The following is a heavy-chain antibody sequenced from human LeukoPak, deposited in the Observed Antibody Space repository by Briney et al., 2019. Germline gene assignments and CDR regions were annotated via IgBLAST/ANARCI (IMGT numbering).Heavy chain of an antibody. J-gene: IGHJ4*02. Sequence: GGSLSLSCAASGFTFSSCWMRWVRQAPGKGLVWVSRIVSDGSSATYADSVRGRFTVSRDNAKSTLFLQMNSLTPEDTAVYYCVRDIATTPVYWGQGALVTVSS. CDR2: IVSDGSSA. D-gene: IGHD2-15*01. CDR1: GFTFSSCW. V-gene: IGHV3-74*01. CDR3: VRDIATTPVY.